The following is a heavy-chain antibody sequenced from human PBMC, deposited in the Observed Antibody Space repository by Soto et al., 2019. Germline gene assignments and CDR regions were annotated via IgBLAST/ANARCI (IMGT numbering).Heavy chain of an antibody. CDR3: ARDGTLYDSSAYYYLY. CDR1: GGTFSRYA. CDR2: ITPMFGTP. J-gene: IGHJ4*02. V-gene: IGHV1-69*01. D-gene: IGHD3-22*01. Sequence: VKVSCKASGGTFSRYAITWVRQAPGQGLEWMGGITPMFGTPNYAQKFQGRVTITADESTSTAYMELSSLRSEDTAMYYCARDGTLYDSSAYYYLYWGQGTLVTVSS.